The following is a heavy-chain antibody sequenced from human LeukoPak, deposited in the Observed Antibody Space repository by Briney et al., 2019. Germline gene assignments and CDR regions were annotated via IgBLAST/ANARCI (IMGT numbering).Heavy chain of an antibody. Sequence: PGGSLRLSCAASGFTLSSYAMSWVRQAPGKGLEWVANIKQDGSEKYYVDSVKGRFTISRDNAKNSLYLQMNSLRAEDTAVYYCARNLVVPAAYYYYYMDVWGKGTTVTVSS. CDR3: ARNLVVPAAYYYYYMDV. V-gene: IGHV3-7*01. J-gene: IGHJ6*03. CDR1: GFTLSSYA. D-gene: IGHD2-2*01. CDR2: IKQDGSEK.